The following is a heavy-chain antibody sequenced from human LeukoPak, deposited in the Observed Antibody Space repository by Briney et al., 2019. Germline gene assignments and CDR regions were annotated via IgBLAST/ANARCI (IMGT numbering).Heavy chain of an antibody. D-gene: IGHD6-13*01. CDR1: GFTFSSYA. CDR3: AKDIAAAAAYGMDV. V-gene: IGHV3-23*01. Sequence: GGSLRLSCAASGFTFSSYAMSRVRQAPGKGLEWVSAISGSGGSTYYADSVKGRFTISRDNSKNTLYLQMNSLRAEDTAVYYCAKDIAAAAAYGMDVWGQGTTVTVSS. J-gene: IGHJ6*02. CDR2: ISGSGGST.